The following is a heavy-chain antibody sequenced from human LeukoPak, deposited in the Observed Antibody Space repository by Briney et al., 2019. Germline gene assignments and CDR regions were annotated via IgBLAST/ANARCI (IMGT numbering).Heavy chain of an antibody. J-gene: IGHJ4*02. V-gene: IGHV3-30*02. CDR1: GFTFSSYD. CDR3: EKDGRVTPPYYFDY. CDR2: IRFDGSNT. D-gene: IGHD4-23*01. Sequence: GGSLTLSCTTSGFTFSSYDMHGLRQAPGKGLEGVAFIRFDGSNTYYADSVKGRFTISRDNSKNTLYLQMNSLRAEDTAVYYCEKDGRVTPPYYFDYWGQGTLVTVSS.